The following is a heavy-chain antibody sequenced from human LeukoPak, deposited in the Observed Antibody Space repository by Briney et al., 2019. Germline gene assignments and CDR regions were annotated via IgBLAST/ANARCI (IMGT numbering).Heavy chain of an antibody. CDR2: IRGGGGSA. J-gene: IGHJ3*02. D-gene: IGHD4-17*01. CDR1: GFTFSAYA. CDR3: ARDPNGDYIGAFDM. V-gene: IGHV3-23*01. Sequence: GGSLRLSCTASGFTFSAYAMMWVRQAPGKGPEWVSAIRGGGGSAFYADSVKGRFTIPRDNSKYTLFLQMNSLRAEDTAVYYCARDPNGDYIGAFDMWGPGTMVTVSS.